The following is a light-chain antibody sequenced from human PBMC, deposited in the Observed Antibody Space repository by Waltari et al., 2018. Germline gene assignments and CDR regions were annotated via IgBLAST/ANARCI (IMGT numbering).Light chain of an antibody. Sequence: DIHLTQSPSSLSASVGDTVTLTCRASQDIGASVNWYQQRPGEAPKLLIFDADSLERGAPSRFSGGGSRTQFTFTITGLQAEDIATYYCQQFGSLPWTFGQGTTVE. CDR3: QQFGSLPWT. CDR1: QDIGAS. V-gene: IGKV1-33*01. CDR2: DAD. J-gene: IGKJ1*01.